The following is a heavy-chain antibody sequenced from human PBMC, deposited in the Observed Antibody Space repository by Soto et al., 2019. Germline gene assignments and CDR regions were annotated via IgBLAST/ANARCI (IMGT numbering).Heavy chain of an antibody. CDR3: AREMATSSAIDD. J-gene: IGHJ4*02. CDR1: VFTFISYV. V-gene: IGHV3-30-3*01. Sequence: GWSLRLSCASSVFTFISYVMHWVRQAPGKGLEWVAVISSDGTNKYYADSVKGRFTIYRDSSRDLVDLQMNRLRVDDTAVYYCAREMATSSAIDDWGQGTLVTVSS. CDR2: ISSDGTNK. D-gene: IGHD1-1*01.